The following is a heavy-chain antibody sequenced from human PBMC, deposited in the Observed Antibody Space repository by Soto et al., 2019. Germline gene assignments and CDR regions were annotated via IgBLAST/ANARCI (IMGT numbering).Heavy chain of an antibody. CDR1: RYTFIDYY. CDR2: IIPKSGDT. V-gene: IGHV1-2*02. D-gene: IGHD3-22*01. J-gene: IGHJ5*02. Sequence: ASVKASCKASRYTFIDYYMQWWRQAPEQGPEWMGWIIPKSGDTKYSEKFQGRCAMTRDTSIDTAYMEMTSLGSDDTAAYYCARGFYDSSGFFYAGWFGPWGQGTLVTVSS. CDR3: ARGFYDSSGFFYAGWFGP.